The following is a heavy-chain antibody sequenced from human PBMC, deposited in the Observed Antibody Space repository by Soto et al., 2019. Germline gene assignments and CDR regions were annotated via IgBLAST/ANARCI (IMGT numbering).Heavy chain of an antibody. CDR3: ARDPWSDYGDAGRGLWYFDL. J-gene: IGHJ2*01. Sequence: EASVKVACKASGGTFSSYTISWVRQAPGQGLELMGRIIPILGIANYAQKFQGRVTITADKSTGTAYMELSSLRSEDTAVYYCARDPWSDYGDAGRGLWYFDLWGRGTLVTVSS. V-gene: IGHV1-69*04. D-gene: IGHD4-17*01. CDR2: IIPILGIA. CDR1: GGTFSSYT.